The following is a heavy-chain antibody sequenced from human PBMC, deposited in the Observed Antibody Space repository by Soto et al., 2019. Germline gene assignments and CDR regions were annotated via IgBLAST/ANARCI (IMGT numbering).Heavy chain of an antibody. CDR1: GGSISSYY. CDR2: IYNSVTT. CDR3: ARGPYCGDECYFAY. J-gene: IGHJ4*02. Sequence: SETLSLTCSVFGGSISSYYWSWIRQPAGKGLEWIGRIYNSVTTNYNPSLESRVTMSVDPSKNQISLKLSSATAADTAIYYCARGPYCGDECYFAYWGQGTLVTVS. V-gene: IGHV4-4*07. D-gene: IGHD2-21*01.